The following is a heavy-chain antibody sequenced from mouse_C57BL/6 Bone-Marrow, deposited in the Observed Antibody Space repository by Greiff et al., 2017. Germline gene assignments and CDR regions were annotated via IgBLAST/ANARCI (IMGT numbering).Heavy chain of an antibody. CDR3: TTWLRAY. CDR1: GFNIKDDY. D-gene: IGHD1-1*01. CDR2: IDPENGDT. J-gene: IGHJ3*01. V-gene: IGHV14-4*01. Sequence: EVQLVESGAELVRPGASVKLSCTASGFNIKDDYMHWVKQRPEQGLEWIGWIDPENGDTEYASKFQGKATITADTSSNTAYLQLSSLTSEDTAVYYCTTWLRAYWGQGTLVTVSA.